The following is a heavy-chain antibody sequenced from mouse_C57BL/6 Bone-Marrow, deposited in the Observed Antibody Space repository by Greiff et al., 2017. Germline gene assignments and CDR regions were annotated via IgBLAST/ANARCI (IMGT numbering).Heavy chain of an antibody. CDR1: GFTFSDYY. J-gene: IGHJ1*03. D-gene: IGHD1-1*01. Sequence: EVQVVESEGGLVQPGSSMKLSCTASGFTFSDYYMAWVRQVPEKGLEWVANINYDGSSTYYLDSLKSRFIISRDNAKNILYLQMSSLKYEDTATYYCARESDFTTVVARYFDFWGTGTTVTVSS. V-gene: IGHV5-16*01. CDR2: INYDGSST. CDR3: ARESDFTTVVARYFDF.